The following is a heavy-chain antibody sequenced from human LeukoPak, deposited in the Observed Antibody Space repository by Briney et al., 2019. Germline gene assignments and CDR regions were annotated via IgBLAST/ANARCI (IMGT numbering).Heavy chain of an antibody. CDR1: GYTFINQV. CDR3: ARGGSGSYFDY. CDR2: ISPFNGKT. V-gene: IGHV1-18*01. D-gene: IGHD3-10*01. Sequence: ASVTVSCAASGYTFINQVISWVRQAPGQGLEWMGWISPFNGKTDYAQTFQGRLTMTTDASTSTAHMELRSLRSADTSIYYCARGGSGSYFDYWGQGTLVAVSS. J-gene: IGHJ4*02.